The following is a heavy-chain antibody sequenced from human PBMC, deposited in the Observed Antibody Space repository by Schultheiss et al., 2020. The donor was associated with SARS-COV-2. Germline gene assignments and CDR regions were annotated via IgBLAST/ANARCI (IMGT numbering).Heavy chain of an antibody. CDR3: AKGGIVGATPFDY. D-gene: IGHD1-26*01. J-gene: IGHJ4*02. Sequence: GSLRLSCAASGFTFSSYEMNWVRQAPGKGLEWVSYISSSGSTIYYADSVKGRFTISRDNAKNSLYLQMNSLRAEDTAVYYCAKGGIVGATPFDYWGQGTLVTVSS. CDR1: GFTFSSYE. V-gene: IGHV3-48*03. CDR2: ISSSGSTI.